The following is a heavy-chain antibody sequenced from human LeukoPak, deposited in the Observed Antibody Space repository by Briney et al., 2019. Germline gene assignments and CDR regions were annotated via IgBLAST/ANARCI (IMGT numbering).Heavy chain of an antibody. V-gene: IGHV4-59*01. Sequence: SETLSLTCTVSGGSISSYYWSWIRQSPGKGLEWIGHIYYNGNTNYNPSLKSRITISVDTSKNQFSLKLISMTAADTAVYYCARGGSYYGAWGQGTLVTVSS. CDR3: ARGGSYYGA. J-gene: IGHJ5*02. CDR1: GGSISSYY. CDR2: IYYNGNT. D-gene: IGHD1-26*01.